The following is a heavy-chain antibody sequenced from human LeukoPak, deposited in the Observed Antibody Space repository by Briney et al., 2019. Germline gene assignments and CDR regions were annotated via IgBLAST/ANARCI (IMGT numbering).Heavy chain of an antibody. D-gene: IGHD3-3*01. J-gene: IGHJ4*02. CDR1: GGSISSSSYS. Sequence: SETLSLTCTVSGGSISSSSYSRGWIRQPPGKGLEWIGSIYYSGTTYYNPSLKSRVTISVDTSKIQFSLKLSSVAATDTAVYFCARLRFDFWSGYTHPYFDYWGQGTLVTVCS. V-gene: IGHV4-39*01. CDR3: ARLRFDFWSGYTHPYFDY. CDR2: IYYSGTT.